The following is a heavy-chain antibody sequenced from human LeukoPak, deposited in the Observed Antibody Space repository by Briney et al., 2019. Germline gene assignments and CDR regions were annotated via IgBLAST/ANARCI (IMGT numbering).Heavy chain of an antibody. Sequence: ESGPTLVKPTQTLTLTCTFSGISLSTTAVGVTWIRQPPGKALEWLALIYWDDDKRYSPSLKTRLTITKDTSMNQVVLTMTNMDPVDTATYYCAHSPAYGNYPTMHFAYWGQGALVTVSS. D-gene: IGHD4-11*01. CDR1: GISLSTTAVG. J-gene: IGHJ4*02. CDR2: IYWDDDK. CDR3: AHSPAYGNYPTMHFAY. V-gene: IGHV2-5*02.